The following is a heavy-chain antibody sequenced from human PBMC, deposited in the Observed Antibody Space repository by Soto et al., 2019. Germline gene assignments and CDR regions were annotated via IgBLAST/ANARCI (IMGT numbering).Heavy chain of an antibody. CDR2: INADGSIT. Sequence: ASVKASCKASGIRFINHYVHWVRQAPGQGPEWMGVINADGSITIYAQKFQGRVTMTTDTSTSTAYMELRSLRSDDTAMYYCARDRGSYALDYWGQGTLVTVSS. J-gene: IGHJ4*02. CDR1: GIRFINHY. V-gene: IGHV1-46*01. D-gene: IGHD1-26*01. CDR3: ARDRGSYALDY.